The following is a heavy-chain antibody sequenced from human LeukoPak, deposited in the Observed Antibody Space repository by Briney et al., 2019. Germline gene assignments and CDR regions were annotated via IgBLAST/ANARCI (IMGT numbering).Heavy chain of an antibody. V-gene: IGHV3-23*01. J-gene: IGHJ4*02. Sequence: GGSLRLSCAASGFTFSSYAMNWVRQAPGKGLEWVSAISGSGGSTYYADSVRGRFTISTDNSKNTLYLQMNSLRAEDTAVYYCAREAVTRNYFDYWGQGTLVTVSS. CDR2: ISGSGGST. D-gene: IGHD4-17*01. CDR1: GFTFSSYA. CDR3: AREAVTRNYFDY.